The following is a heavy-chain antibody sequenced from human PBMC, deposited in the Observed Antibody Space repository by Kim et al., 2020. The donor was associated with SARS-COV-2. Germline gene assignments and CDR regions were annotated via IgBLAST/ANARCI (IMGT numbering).Heavy chain of an antibody. CDR3: AKDFTMIVVVITDYFDY. CDR2: ISGSGGST. D-gene: IGHD3-22*01. CDR1: GFTFSSYA. J-gene: IGHJ4*02. Sequence: GGSLRLSCAASGFTFSSYAMSWVRQAPGKGLEWVSAISGSGGSTYYADSVKGRFTISRDNSKNTLYLQMNSLRAEDTAVYYCAKDFTMIVVVITDYFDYWGQGTLVTVSS. V-gene: IGHV3-23*01.